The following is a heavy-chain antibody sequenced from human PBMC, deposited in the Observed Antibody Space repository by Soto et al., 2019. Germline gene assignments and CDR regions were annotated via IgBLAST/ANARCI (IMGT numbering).Heavy chain of an antibody. Sequence: EVRLVESGGGLVQPGASLRLSCAAYGFAFGSYWMHWVRQAPGKGLVWVSRISQDGIIATQADSVKGRFTVTRDNAKNTILVQMYGVRAVDTAVYYCLRDPLHWNEFADQWGQGTLVTVSS. CDR1: GFAFGSYW. V-gene: IGHV3-74*01. CDR3: LRDPLHWNEFADQ. J-gene: IGHJ4*02. CDR2: ISQDGIIA. D-gene: IGHD1-1*01.